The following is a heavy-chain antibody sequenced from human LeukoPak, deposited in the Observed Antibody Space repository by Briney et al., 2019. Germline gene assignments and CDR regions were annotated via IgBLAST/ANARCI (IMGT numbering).Heavy chain of an antibody. V-gene: IGHV1-2*04. Sequence: ASVKVSCKASGYTFTAHYMHWVRQAPGQGLEWMGWINPNSGDTNYAQKFQGWVTMTRDTSVSTAYMELSRLKADDTAVYYCARGGGWGDTDTFVFWGQGTMLTVSS. CDR1: GYTFTAHY. CDR3: ARGGGWGDTDTFVF. D-gene: IGHD5-18*01. CDR2: INPNSGDT. J-gene: IGHJ3*01.